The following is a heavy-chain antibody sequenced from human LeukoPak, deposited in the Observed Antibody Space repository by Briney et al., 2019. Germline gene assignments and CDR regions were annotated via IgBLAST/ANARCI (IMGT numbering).Heavy chain of an antibody. CDR1: GGSFSGYY. Sequence: PSETLSLTCAVYGGSFSGYYWSWIRQPPGKGLEWIGEINHSGSTNYNPSLKSRVTISVDTSKNQFSLKLSSVTAADTAVYYCARAYSNGDYFDYWGQGTLVTVSS. CDR2: INHSGST. CDR3: ARAYSNGDYFDY. D-gene: IGHD5-12*01. J-gene: IGHJ4*02. V-gene: IGHV4-34*01.